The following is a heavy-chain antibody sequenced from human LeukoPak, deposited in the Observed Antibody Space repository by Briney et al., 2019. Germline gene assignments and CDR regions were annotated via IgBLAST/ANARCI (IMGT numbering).Heavy chain of an antibody. CDR2: IYHSGST. J-gene: IGHJ4*02. D-gene: IGHD5-18*01. V-gene: IGHV4-30-2*01. CDR1: GGSISSGGYS. Sequence: SETLSLTCAVSGGSISSGGYSWSWIRHPPGKGLEWLGYIYHSGSTYYNPSLRSRVTISVDSSKNHFSLKLSSVPAADTAVYYCARSGYSYGPFDYWGQGTLVTVSS. CDR3: ARSGYSYGPFDY.